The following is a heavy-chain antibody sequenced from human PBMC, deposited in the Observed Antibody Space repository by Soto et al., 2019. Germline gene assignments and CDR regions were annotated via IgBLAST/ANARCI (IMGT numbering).Heavy chain of an antibody. J-gene: IGHJ4*02. CDR2: IKQDGSEK. D-gene: IGHD3-3*01. V-gene: IGHV3-7*01. Sequence: EVQLVESGGGLVQPGGSLRLSCAASGFTFSSYWMSWVRQAPGKGLEWVANIKQDGSEKYYVDSVKGRFTISRDNAKNSLYLQMNGLRAEDTAVYYCARTPYYDFWSGYYTGAIDYWGQGTLVTVSS. CDR1: GFTFSSYW. CDR3: ARTPYYDFWSGYYTGAIDY.